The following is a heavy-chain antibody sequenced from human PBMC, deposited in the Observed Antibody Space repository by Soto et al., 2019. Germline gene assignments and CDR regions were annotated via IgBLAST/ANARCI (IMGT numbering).Heavy chain of an antibody. CDR1: GYSFTDHW. V-gene: IGHV5-51*03. CDR3: ALDYRGCTEDGFDI. D-gene: IGHD4-17*01. Sequence: EVQLVQSGAEVKKPGESLKISCKGSGYSFTDHWIGWVRQMPGRGLEWMGIIYAGDSDTRYSQSFQGQVSFSVDKSIRPAYLQCSSLKASDTAMYYCALDYRGCTEDGFDIWGQGTKVTVSS. CDR2: IYAGDSDT. J-gene: IGHJ3*02.